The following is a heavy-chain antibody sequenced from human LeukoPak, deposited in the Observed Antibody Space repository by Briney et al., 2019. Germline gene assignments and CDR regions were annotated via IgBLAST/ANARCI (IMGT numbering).Heavy chain of an antibody. CDR3: AKDRRPNSYSSSWLDY. CDR2: IKQDGSVK. CDR1: GLTLSNFW. Sequence: GGSLRLSCAASGLTLSNFWMNWVRQVPGKGLEWVASIKQDGSVKSYVDSVKGRFTISRDNSKNTLYLQMNSLRAEDTAVYYCAKDRRPNSYSSSWLDYWGQGTLITVSS. D-gene: IGHD6-13*01. V-gene: IGHV3-7*01. J-gene: IGHJ4*02.